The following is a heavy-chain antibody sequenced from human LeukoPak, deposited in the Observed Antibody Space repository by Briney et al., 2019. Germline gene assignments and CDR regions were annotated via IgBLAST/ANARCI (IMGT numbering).Heavy chain of an antibody. CDR1: AYTLASYG. CDR3: ARDGVLHNQHLDY. D-gene: IGHD4/OR15-4a*01. J-gene: IGHJ4*02. V-gene: IGHV1-18*01. Sequence: ASGKVSRKVSAYTLASYGIRWERPAPRQGPGWMGWTIGYKGNTKYAQKLPGTVTMSTDTSTNTAYMELGRLRCDEPALNDRARDGVLHNQHLDYWGQGTLVSVSS. CDR2: TIGYKGNT.